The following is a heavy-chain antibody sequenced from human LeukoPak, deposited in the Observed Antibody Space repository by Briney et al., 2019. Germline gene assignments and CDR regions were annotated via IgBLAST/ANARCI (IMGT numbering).Heavy chain of an antibody. CDR3: ARDPSIFGVVNYAFDI. CDR1: GGSISSYY. J-gene: IGHJ3*02. Sequence: PSETLSLTCTVSGGSISSYYWSWIRQPPGKGLEWTGYIYYSGSTDYNPSLKSRVTISVDTSKNQFSLRLSSVTAADTAVYYCARDPSIFGVVNYAFDIWGQGKMVTVSS. D-gene: IGHD3-3*01. V-gene: IGHV4-59*01. CDR2: IYYSGST.